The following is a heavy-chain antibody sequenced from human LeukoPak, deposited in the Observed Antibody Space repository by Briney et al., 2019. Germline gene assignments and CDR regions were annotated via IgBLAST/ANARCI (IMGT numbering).Heavy chain of an antibody. D-gene: IGHD6-19*01. CDR2: ISSSSSYI. V-gene: IGHV3-21*01. Sequence: GGSLRLSCAASVFTFSSYSMNWVRQAPGKGPEWVSSISSSSSYIYYADSVKGRFTISRDNAKNSLYLQMNSLRAEDTAVYYCARAPIAVAYFDYWGQGTLVTVSS. J-gene: IGHJ4*02. CDR1: VFTFSSYS. CDR3: ARAPIAVAYFDY.